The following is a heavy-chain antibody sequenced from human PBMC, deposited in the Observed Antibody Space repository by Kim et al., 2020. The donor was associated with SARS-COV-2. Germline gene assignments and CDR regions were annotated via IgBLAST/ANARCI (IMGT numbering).Heavy chain of an antibody. Sequence: GGSLRLSCATAGFTFSAYAMSWVRQAPGKGLEWVSSINDSGDKTYYADSVKGRFTISRDNSNNSLYLQTNSLRADDTAIYYCAKDGSATEGFFCGSGNYYIDYWGQGTLVTVSS. CDR3: AKDGSATEGFFCGSGNYYIDY. J-gene: IGHJ4*02. CDR2: INDSGDKT. D-gene: IGHD3-10*01. V-gene: IGHV3-23*01. CDR1: GFTFSAYA.